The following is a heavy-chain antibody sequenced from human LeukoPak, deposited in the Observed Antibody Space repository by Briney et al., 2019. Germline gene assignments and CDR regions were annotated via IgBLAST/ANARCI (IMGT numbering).Heavy chain of an antibody. Sequence: GGSLRLSCAASGFALSSHWMTWVRQVPGRGPEWVANVNRDGSETYYLDSVKGRFTISKDNAKNSLYLQMNSLRAEDTAVYYCAKDLTDDRSGYHYPELDVWGQGTTVTVSS. CDR1: GFALSSHW. D-gene: IGHD3-22*01. J-gene: IGHJ6*02. V-gene: IGHV3-7*03. CDR3: AKDLTDDRSGYHYPELDV. CDR2: VNRDGSET.